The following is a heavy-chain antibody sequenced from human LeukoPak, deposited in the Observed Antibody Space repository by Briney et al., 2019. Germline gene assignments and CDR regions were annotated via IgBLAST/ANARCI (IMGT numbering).Heavy chain of an antibody. V-gene: IGHV3-21*06. D-gene: IGHD2-15*01. CDR3: AREGGWNLPTLVY. J-gene: IGHJ4*02. Sequence: GGSLRLSCAASGFTFSSYSMNWVRQAPGKGLEWVSSISDSGSYIYYADSVKGRFTISRDNAKNSLYLHMNSLRAEDTAVYYCAREGGWNLPTLVYWGQGTLVTVSS. CDR2: ISDSGSYI. CDR1: GFTFSSYS.